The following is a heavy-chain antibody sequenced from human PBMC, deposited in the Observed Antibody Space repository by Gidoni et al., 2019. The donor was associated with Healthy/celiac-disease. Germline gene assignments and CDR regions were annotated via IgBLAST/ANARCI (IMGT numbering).Heavy chain of an antibody. V-gene: IGHV3-15*01. CDR2: IKSKTDGGTT. D-gene: IGHD5-18*01. Sequence: EVQLVESGGGLVKPGGSLRLSCAASGFTCSNAWMSWVRQAPGKGLEWVGRIKSKTDGGTTDYAAPVKGRFTISRDDSKNTLYLQMNSLKTEDTAVYYCTTVFLDTAMVRVDYWGQGTLVTVSS. CDR1: GFTCSNAW. J-gene: IGHJ4*02. CDR3: TTVFLDTAMVRVDY.